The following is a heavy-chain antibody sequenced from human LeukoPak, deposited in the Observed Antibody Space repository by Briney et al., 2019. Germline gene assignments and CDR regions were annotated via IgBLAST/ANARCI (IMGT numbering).Heavy chain of an antibody. D-gene: IGHD3-22*01. CDR2: IYHSGST. J-gene: IGHJ3*02. CDR1: GGSISSSNW. CDR3: ARSALVVINAFDI. Sequence: SETLSLTCAVSGGSISSSNWWSWVRQSPGKGLEWIGEIYHSGSTNYNPSLKSRVTISLDKSKNQFSLKLSSVTAADTAVYYCARSALVVINAFDIWGQGTMVTVSS. V-gene: IGHV4-4*02.